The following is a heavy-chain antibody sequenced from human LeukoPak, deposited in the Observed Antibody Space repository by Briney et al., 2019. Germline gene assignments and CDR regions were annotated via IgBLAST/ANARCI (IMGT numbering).Heavy chain of an antibody. D-gene: IGHD6-13*01. CDR1: GGSISSGGYY. J-gene: IGHJ4*02. CDR3: ARSGPLGAAAEIVY. Sequence: SETLSLTCTVSGGSISSGGYYWSWTRQHPGKGLEWIGYIYYSGSTYYNPSLKSRVTISVDTSKNQFSLKLSSVTAADTAVYYCARSGPLGAAAEIVYWGRGTLVTVSS. V-gene: IGHV4-31*03. CDR2: IYYSGST.